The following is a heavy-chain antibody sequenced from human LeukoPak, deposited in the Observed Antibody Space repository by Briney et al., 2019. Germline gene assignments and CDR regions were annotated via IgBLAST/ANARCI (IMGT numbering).Heavy chain of an antibody. D-gene: IGHD3-22*01. V-gene: IGHV1-46*01. CDR2: INPSGGST. J-gene: IGHJ3*02. Sequence: ASVKVSCKASGYTFTSYYMHRVRQAPGQGLEWMGIINPSGGSTSYAQKFQGRVTMTRDTSTSTVYMELSSLRSEDTAVYYCARGTTYYYDSSGYLDAFDIWGQGTMVTVSS. CDR1: GYTFTSYY. CDR3: ARGTTYYYDSSGYLDAFDI.